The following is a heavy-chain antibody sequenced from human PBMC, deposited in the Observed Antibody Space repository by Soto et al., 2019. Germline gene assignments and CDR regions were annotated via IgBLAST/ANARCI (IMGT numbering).Heavy chain of an antibody. D-gene: IGHD6-19*01. V-gene: IGHV2-70*01. CDR3: ARTYSSGWGGYYYYYYGMDV. CDR2: IDWDDDK. Sequence: SGPTLVNPTHTLTLTCTFSGFSLSTSGVCVSWIRQPPGKALEWLALIDWDDDKYYSTSLKTRLTISKDTSKNQVVLTMTNMDPVDTATYYCARTYSSGWGGYYYYYYGMDVWGQGTTVTVSS. J-gene: IGHJ6*02. CDR1: GFSLSTSGVC.